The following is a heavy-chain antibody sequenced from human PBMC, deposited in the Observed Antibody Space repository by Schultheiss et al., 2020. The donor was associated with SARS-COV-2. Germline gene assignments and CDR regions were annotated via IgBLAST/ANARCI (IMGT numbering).Heavy chain of an antibody. V-gene: IGHV4-31*03. CDR3: ARTYCSSTTCYTRGGLNDYYGMDD. CDR1: GGSIRSGGYY. Sequence: SQTLSLTCTVSGGSIRSGGYYWSWIRQHPGKGLEWIGYIYYSGSTYYNPSLKSRVTISVDTSKNQFSLKLSSVTAADTAVYYCARTYCSSTTCYTRGGLNDYYGMDDWGQGTTVTVSS. J-gene: IGHJ6*02. D-gene: IGHD2-2*02. CDR2: IYYSGST.